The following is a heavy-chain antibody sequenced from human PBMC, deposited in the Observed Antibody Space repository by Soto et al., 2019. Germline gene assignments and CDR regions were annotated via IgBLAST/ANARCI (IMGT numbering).Heavy chain of an antibody. J-gene: IGHJ4*02. V-gene: IGHV4-59*01. Sequence: TLSGGSIISYYWSWIRQPPGKGLEWIGYIYYSGSTNYNPSLKSRVTISVDTSKNQFSLKLSSVTAADTAVYYCARDEWEYDYWGQGTLVTVSS. D-gene: IGHD1-26*01. CDR3: ARDEWEYDY. CDR1: GGSIISYY. CDR2: IYYSGST.